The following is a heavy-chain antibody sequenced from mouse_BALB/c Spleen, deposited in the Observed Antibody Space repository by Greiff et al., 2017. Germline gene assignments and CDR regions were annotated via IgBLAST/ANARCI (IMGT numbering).Heavy chain of an antibody. CDR2: ISYSGST. D-gene: IGHD1-1*01. CDR3: ARGGYYGSSSGWFAY. CDR1: GDSITSGY. J-gene: IGHJ3*01. Sequence: VQLKQSGPSLVKPSQTLSLTCSVTGDSITSGYWNWIRKFPGNKLEYMGYISYSGSTYYNPSLKSRISITRDTSKNQYYLQLNSVTTEDTATYYCARGGYYGSSSGWFAYWGQGTLVTVSA. V-gene: IGHV3-8*02.